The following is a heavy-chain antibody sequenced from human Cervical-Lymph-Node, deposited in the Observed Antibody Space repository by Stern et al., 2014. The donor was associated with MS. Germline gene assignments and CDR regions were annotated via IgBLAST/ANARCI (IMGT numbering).Heavy chain of an antibody. Sequence: QVQLVQSGAEVKNPGASVKVSCKASGYTFTDYYMQWMRQAPGQGLEWMGGITPNNGGTKSAQKLQGWVTMTRDTSTSTAYMELSRLRSDDTAIYYCARASTTANNYYDGVDVWGQGTTVTVTS. CDR2: ITPNNGGT. CDR1: GYTFTDYY. J-gene: IGHJ6*02. D-gene: IGHD1-1*01. V-gene: IGHV1-2*04. CDR3: ARASTTANNYYDGVDV.